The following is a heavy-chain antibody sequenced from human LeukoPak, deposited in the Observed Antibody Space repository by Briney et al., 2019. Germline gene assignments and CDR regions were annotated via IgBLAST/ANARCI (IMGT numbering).Heavy chain of an antibody. CDR1: GGSISSSSYF. CDR2: IYYSGST. CDR3: ARDGGSYGFRRTYYFDY. Sequence: SETLSLTCTVSGGSISSSSYFWAWIRQPPGKGLEWIGNIYYSGSTHYNPSLKSRVTISVDTSKNQFSLKLSSVTAADTAVYYCARDGGSYGFRRTYYFDYWGQGTLVTVSS. V-gene: IGHV4-39*07. J-gene: IGHJ4*02. D-gene: IGHD1-26*01.